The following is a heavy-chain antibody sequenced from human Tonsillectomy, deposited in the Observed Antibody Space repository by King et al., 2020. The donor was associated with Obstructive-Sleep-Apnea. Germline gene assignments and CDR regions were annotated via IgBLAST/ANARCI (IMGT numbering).Heavy chain of an antibody. CDR3: ARGLWFGELSPLGN. Sequence: QVQLVESGGRVVQPGRSLRLSCAASGCTFSSYAMHWVRQAPGTGREWVSVISFDGKNEYYADSVKGRLTISRDNSKNTFFLQMNSLRSEDTAVYYCARGLWFGELSPLGNWGQGTLVTVSS. V-gene: IGHV3-30*04. D-gene: IGHD3-10*01. J-gene: IGHJ4*02. CDR1: GCTFSSYA. CDR2: ISFDGKNE.